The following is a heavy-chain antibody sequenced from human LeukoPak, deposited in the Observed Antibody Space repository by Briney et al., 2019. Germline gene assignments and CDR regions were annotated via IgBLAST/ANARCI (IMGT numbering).Heavy chain of an antibody. CDR3: AREGVVGATFWSRDAFDI. Sequence: ASVKVSCKASGYTFTGYYMHWVRQAPGQGLEWMGWINPNSGGTNYALKFQGRVTMTRDTSISTAYMELSRLRSDDTAVYYCAREGVVGATFWSRDAFDIWGQGTMVTVSS. CDR2: INPNSGGT. D-gene: IGHD1-26*01. V-gene: IGHV1-2*02. CDR1: GYTFTGYY. J-gene: IGHJ3*02.